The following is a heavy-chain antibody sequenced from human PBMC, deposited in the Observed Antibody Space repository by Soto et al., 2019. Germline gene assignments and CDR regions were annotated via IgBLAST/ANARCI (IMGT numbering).Heavy chain of an antibody. CDR3: AKDLNALWFGELTGYYYYYGMDV. J-gene: IGHJ6*02. Sequence: PGGSLRLSCAASGFTFSSYGMHWVRQAPGKGLEWVAVLSYDGSNKYYADSVKGRFTISRDNSKNTLYLQMNSLRAEDTAVYYCAKDLNALWFGELTGYYYYYGMDVWGQGTKVTVSS. D-gene: IGHD3-10*01. CDR2: LSYDGSNK. V-gene: IGHV3-30*18. CDR1: GFTFSSYG.